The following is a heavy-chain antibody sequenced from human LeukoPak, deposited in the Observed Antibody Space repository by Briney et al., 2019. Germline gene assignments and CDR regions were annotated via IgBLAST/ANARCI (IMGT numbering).Heavy chain of an antibody. J-gene: IGHJ6*02. D-gene: IGHD6-19*01. V-gene: IGHV1-18*01. CDR2: ISAYNGNT. CDR1: GGTFSSYA. CDR3: ARDGAAVAGDYYYYGMDV. Sequence: ASVKVSCKASGGTFSSYAISWVRQAPGQGLEWMGWISAYNGNTNYAQKLQGRVTMTTDTSTSTAYMELRSLRSDDTAVYYCARDGAAVAGDYYYYGMDVWGQGTTVTASS.